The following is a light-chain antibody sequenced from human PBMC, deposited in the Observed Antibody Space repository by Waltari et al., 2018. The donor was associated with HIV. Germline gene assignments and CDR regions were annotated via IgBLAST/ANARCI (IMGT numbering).Light chain of an antibody. CDR1: SSNIGSNY. CDR3: AAWDDSLSGYV. V-gene: IGLV1-47*01. CDR2: RNN. Sequence: QSVLTQPPSASGTPGQRVTIYCSGSSSNIGSNYVYWYKQLPGPAPKLLIYRNNQRPSGVPDRFSGSKSGTSASLAISGLRSEDEADYYCAAWDDSLSGYVFGTGTKVTVL. J-gene: IGLJ1*01.